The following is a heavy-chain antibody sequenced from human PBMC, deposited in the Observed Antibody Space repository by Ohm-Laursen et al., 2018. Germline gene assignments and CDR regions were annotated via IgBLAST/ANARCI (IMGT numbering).Heavy chain of an antibody. D-gene: IGHD5-18*01. CDR2: ISYDGSNK. V-gene: IGHV3-30*03. CDR1: GFTFSSYG. J-gene: IGHJ6*02. Sequence: SLRLSCTASGFTFSSYGMHWARQAPGKGLEWVAVISYDGSNKYYADSVKGRFTISRDNSKNTLDLQMHGLRVEDTAVYYCARDEEYRDFYYYGMDVWGQGTTVIVSS. CDR3: ARDEEYRDFYYYGMDV.